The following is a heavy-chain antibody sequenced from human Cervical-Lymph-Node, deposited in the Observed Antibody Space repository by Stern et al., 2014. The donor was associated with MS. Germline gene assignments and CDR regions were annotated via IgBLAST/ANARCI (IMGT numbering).Heavy chain of an antibody. D-gene: IGHD5-24*01. CDR3: ARGHIPYAYNYLFDY. Sequence: VQLVESGGGVVQPGTSLRLSCAASGFTFSSYGMHWVRQAPGKGLEWVGVAWYDGSTASYTNSVKGRFTISRDNSKNPLSLQMNSLTAEDTAVYYCARGHIPYAYNYLFDYWGQGTLVTVSS. CDR2: AWYDGSTA. J-gene: IGHJ4*02. V-gene: IGHV3-33*01. CDR1: GFTFSSYG.